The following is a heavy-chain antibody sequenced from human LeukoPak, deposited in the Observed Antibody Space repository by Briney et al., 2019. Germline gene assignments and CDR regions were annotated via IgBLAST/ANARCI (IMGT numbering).Heavy chain of an antibody. Sequence: SETLSLTCTVSGGSISSYYWSWIRQPPGKGLEWIGSIYYIGNTNYNPSLKSRVTISVDTSKNQFSLKLSSVTAAGTAVYYCATDTAMGYRQDAFDIWGQGTMVTVSS. CDR2: IYYIGNT. CDR3: ATDTAMGYRQDAFDI. J-gene: IGHJ3*02. V-gene: IGHV4-59*01. CDR1: GGSISSYY. D-gene: IGHD5-18*01.